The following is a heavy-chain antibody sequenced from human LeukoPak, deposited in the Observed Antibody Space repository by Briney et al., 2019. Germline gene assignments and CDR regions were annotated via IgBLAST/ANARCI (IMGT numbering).Heavy chain of an antibody. V-gene: IGHV3-9*01. J-gene: IGHJ4*02. Sequence: GGSLSLSCAASGFTFDDYAMHWVRQAPGKGLEWVSGISWNSGSIGYADSVKGRFTISRDNAKNSLYLQMNSLRAEDTALYYCAKTSGPWTYYFDYWGQGTLVTVSS. CDR2: ISWNSGSI. D-gene: IGHD3/OR15-3a*01. CDR3: AKTSGPWTYYFDY. CDR1: GFTFDDYA.